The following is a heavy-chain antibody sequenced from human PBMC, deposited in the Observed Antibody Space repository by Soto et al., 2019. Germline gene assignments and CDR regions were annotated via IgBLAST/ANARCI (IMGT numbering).Heavy chain of an antibody. CDR2: ISFSNTTT. V-gene: IGHV3-48*02. J-gene: IGHJ4*02. Sequence: EVQLVESGGGFVHRGGSLRLSCAVSGFTFNSYGMNWVRQAPGKGLEWISYISFSNTTTYYADSVKGRFTISGDSAKNSLFLQMNSLRDEDTAVYYCARGKYQLLPKRFDFWGQGTQVIVSS. CDR1: GFTFNSYG. CDR3: ARGKYQLLPKRFDF. D-gene: IGHD2-2*01.